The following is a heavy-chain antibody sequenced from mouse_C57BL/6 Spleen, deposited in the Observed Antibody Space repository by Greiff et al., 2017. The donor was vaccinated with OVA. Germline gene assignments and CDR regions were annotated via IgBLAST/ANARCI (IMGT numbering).Heavy chain of an antibody. CDR1: GFTFSDYY. V-gene: IGHV5-16*01. Sequence: EVKVVESEGGLVQPGSSMKLSCTASGFTFSDYYMAWVRQVPEKGLEWVANINYDGSSTYYLDSLKSRFIISRDNAKNILYLQMSSLKSEDTATYYCARDAGDYFDYWGQGTTLTVSS. CDR2: INYDGSST. J-gene: IGHJ2*01. CDR3: ARDAGDYFDY.